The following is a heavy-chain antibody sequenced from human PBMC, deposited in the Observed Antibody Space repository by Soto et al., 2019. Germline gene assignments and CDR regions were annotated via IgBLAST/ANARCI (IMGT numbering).Heavy chain of an antibody. Sequence: SEKLCLTCTGSGGSISSYYWSGSRQPPGKGLEWIGYIYYSGSTNYNPSLKSRVTISVDTSKNQFSLKLSSVTAADTAVYYCARDYRKFESRRHRFSEYCGQAHLVTGS. V-gene: IGHV4-59*01. CDR1: GGSISSYY. CDR2: IYYSGST. D-gene: IGHD3-9*01. J-gene: IGHJ4*02. CDR3: ARDYRKFESRRHRFSEY.